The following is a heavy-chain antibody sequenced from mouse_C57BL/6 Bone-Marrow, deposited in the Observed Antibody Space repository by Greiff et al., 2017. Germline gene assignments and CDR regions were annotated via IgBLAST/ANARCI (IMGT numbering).Heavy chain of an antibody. CDR1: GFTFSSYA. CDR3: TRGRGDGYYANFDY. V-gene: IGHV5-9-1*02. D-gene: IGHD2-3*01. Sequence: EVKLMESGEGLVKPGGSLTLSCAASGFTFSSYAMSWVRQTPEKRLEWVAYISSGGDYIYYADTVKGRFTISRDNARNTLYLQMSSLKSEDTAMYYCTRGRGDGYYANFDYWGQGTTLTVSS. CDR2: ISSGGDYI. J-gene: IGHJ2*01.